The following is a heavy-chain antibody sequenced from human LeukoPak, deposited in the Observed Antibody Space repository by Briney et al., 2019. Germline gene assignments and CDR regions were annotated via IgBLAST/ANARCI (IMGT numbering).Heavy chain of an antibody. CDR1: GGSISSGDYY. Sequence: SQTLSLTCTVSGGSISSGDYYWSWIRQPPGKGLEWIGYIYYGGGTYYNPSLKSRVTISVDTSKNQFSLKLSSVTAADTAVYYCARTVGTGVFQHWGQGTLVTVSS. CDR3: ARTVGTGVFQH. CDR2: IYYGGGT. D-gene: IGHD4-23*01. J-gene: IGHJ1*01. V-gene: IGHV4-30-4*01.